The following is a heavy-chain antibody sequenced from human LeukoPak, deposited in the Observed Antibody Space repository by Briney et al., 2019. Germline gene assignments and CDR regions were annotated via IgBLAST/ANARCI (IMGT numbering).Heavy chain of an antibody. CDR1: GFIFGDYA. CDR3: AKGGYYDLDAFDI. Sequence: GRSLRLSCTASGFIFGDYAVTWVRQAPGKGLEWVSSINWNGGSTGYADSVKGRFTISRDNAKNSLYLQMNSLRAEDTALYYCAKGGYYDLDAFDIWGQGTMVTVSS. CDR2: INWNGGST. D-gene: IGHD1-26*01. J-gene: IGHJ3*02. V-gene: IGHV3-20*04.